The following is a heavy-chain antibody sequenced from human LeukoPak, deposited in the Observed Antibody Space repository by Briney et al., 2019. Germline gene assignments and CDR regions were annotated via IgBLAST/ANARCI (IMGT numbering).Heavy chain of an antibody. V-gene: IGHV1-18*01. CDR2: ISAYNGNT. D-gene: IGHD6-13*01. Sequence: ASVKVSCKASRYTSTRDVISWAGPATGQGLEWMGWISAYNGNTTYSKKLQGRVTTPTDTSTSTAYILLRSLRSDETAVYYCAGDHGWGSSQMPLYWGQGTLVTVSS. CDR1: RYTSTRDV. J-gene: IGHJ4*02. CDR3: AGDHGWGSSQMPLY.